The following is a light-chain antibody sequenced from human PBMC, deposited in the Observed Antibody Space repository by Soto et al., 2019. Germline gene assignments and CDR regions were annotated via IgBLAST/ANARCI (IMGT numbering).Light chain of an antibody. CDR3: SSYTSSSTEFYV. V-gene: IGLV2-14*01. J-gene: IGLJ1*01. Sequence: QSALTQPASVSGSPGQSITISCTGTSSDVGGYNYVSWYQQHPGKAPKLMIYDVSNRPSGVSNRFSGSKSGNTASLTISGLQAEDEADYYCSSYTSSSTEFYVFGTGTKPTVL. CDR1: SSDVGGYNY. CDR2: DVS.